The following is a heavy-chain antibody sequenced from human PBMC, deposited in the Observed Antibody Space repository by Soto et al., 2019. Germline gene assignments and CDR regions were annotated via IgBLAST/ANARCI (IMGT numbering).Heavy chain of an antibody. J-gene: IGHJ4*02. Sequence: KSSETLSLTCTVSGGSVSSSFFYWSWVRQPPGQRLEWIGYIYYTGTTNYNPSLASRVAMSVDTSKKQFTLNLRSLTAADTARYYCARLTTSSGWSIFDSWGQGMLVTVS. V-gene: IGHV4-61*01. CDR3: ARLTTSSGWSIFDS. CDR1: GGSVSSSFFY. CDR2: IYYTGTT. D-gene: IGHD6-13*01.